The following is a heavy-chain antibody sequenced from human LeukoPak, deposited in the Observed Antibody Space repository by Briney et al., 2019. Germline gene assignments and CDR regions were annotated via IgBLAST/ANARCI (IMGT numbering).Heavy chain of an antibody. CDR1: GFIFSDYY. V-gene: IGHV3-11*04. CDR3: ARVLDPLDF. Sequence: NPGGSLRLSCAASGFIFSDYYMSWIRQAPGKGLEWVSYISSSGSTTFSSDSVKDRFTISRDNAKNSLYLQMDSLRAEDTAVYYCARVLDPLDFWGQGTLVTVSS. J-gene: IGHJ4*02. CDR2: ISSSGSTT.